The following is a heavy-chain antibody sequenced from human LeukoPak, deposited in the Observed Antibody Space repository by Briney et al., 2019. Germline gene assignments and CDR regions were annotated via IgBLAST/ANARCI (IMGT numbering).Heavy chain of an antibody. V-gene: IGHV4-59*01. Sequence: PSETLSLTCTVSGGSISSYYWSWIRQPPGKGLEWIGYIYYSGSTNYNPSLKSRVTISVDTSKNQFSLKLSSVTAADTAVYYCARFCGGDCYWRAFEIWGQGTMVTVSS. CDR2: IYYSGST. D-gene: IGHD2-21*02. CDR1: GGSISSYY. CDR3: ARFCGGDCYWRAFEI. J-gene: IGHJ3*02.